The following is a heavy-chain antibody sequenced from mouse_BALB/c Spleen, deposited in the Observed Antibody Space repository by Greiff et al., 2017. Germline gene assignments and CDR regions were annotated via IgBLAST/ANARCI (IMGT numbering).Heavy chain of an antibody. V-gene: IGHV2-6-4*01. Sequence: VQGVESGPGLVAPSQSLSITCTVSGFSLSRYSVHWVRQPPGKGLEWLGMIWGGGSTDYNSALKSRLSISKDNSKSQVFLKMNSLQTDDTAMYYCATSTMITTWFAYWGQGTLVTVSA. J-gene: IGHJ3*01. CDR3: ATSTMITTWFAY. CDR1: GFSLSRYS. CDR2: IWGGGST. D-gene: IGHD2-4*01.